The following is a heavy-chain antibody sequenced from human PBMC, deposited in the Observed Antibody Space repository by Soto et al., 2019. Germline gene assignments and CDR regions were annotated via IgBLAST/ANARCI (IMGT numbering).Heavy chain of an antibody. J-gene: IGHJ3*02. Sequence: PSEILSLTCTVSSGAHYWGWIRQPPGKGLEWIGSIYYSGTTYYKSSLESRVTVSIDTSKNQFSLRLNSVAAADTAVYYCARQDTGTNTGAFDIWGRGIMVTVSS. CDR1: SGAHY. V-gene: IGHV4-39*01. D-gene: IGHD5-18*01. CDR2: IYYSGTT. CDR3: ARQDTGTNTGAFDI.